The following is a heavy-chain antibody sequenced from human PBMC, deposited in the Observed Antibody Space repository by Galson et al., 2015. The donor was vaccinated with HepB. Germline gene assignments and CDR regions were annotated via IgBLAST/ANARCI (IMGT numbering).Heavy chain of an antibody. CDR3: ARQQEYYGAGSYLSWFDP. V-gene: IGHV4-59*08. CDR1: GGSISSYY. Sequence: SETLSLTCTVSGGSISSYYWSWIRQPPGKGLEWIGYIYYSGSTNYNPSLKSRVTISVDTSKNQFSLKLSSVTAADTAVYYCARQQEYYGAGSYLSWFDPWGQGTLVTVSS. CDR2: IYYSGST. D-gene: IGHD3-10*01. J-gene: IGHJ5*02.